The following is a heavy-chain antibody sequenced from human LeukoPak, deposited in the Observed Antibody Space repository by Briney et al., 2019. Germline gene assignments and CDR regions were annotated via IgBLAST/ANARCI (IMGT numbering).Heavy chain of an antibody. D-gene: IGHD5/OR15-5a*01. CDR3: TTRVSTTNDN. J-gene: IGHJ4*02. CDR2: IKTKNEGETT. Sequence: GGSLRLSCAASGFTFSSYEMNWVRQAPGKGLQWVGRIKTKNEGETTGYAAPVKGRFSISRDDSKSTLYLQMNSLEIEDTAVYYCTTRVSTTNDNWGQGTLVTVSS. CDR1: GFTFSSYE. V-gene: IGHV3-15*01.